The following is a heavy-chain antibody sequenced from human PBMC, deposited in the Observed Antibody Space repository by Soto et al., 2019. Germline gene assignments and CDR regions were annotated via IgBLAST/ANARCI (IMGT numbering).Heavy chain of an antibody. CDR3: AKDFGFFGMDV. V-gene: IGHV4-61*08. D-gene: IGHD3-16*01. CDR1: GGSVSSRDYY. CDR2: IYYSGST. J-gene: IGHJ6*02. Sequence: PSETLSLTCTVSGGSVSSRDYYWSWIRQPPGKGLEWIAYIYYSGSTSYNPALKSRVTISVDTSKNQFSLKLSSVTAADTAVYYCAKDFGFFGMDVWGQGTTVTVSS.